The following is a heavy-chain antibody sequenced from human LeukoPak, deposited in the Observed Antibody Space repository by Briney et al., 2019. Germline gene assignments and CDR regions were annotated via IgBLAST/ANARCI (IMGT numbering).Heavy chain of an antibody. CDR3: VRPELPGWSVLFDF. CDR2: IKEDGNGK. J-gene: IGHJ4*02. Sequence: GGSLRLSCAASGFTFSSYWMSWVRQAPGKGLEWLANIKEDGNGKNYVDSVKGRFTISRDNAKNSLYLQMNSLRAEDTAVYFCVRPELPGWSVLFDFWGQGTLVTVSS. V-gene: IGHV3-7*01. CDR1: GFTFSSYW. D-gene: IGHD2-15*01.